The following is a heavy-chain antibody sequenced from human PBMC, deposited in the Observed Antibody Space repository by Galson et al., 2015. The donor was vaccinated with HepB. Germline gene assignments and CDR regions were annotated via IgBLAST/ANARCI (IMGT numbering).Heavy chain of an antibody. CDR1: GFTFSSYS. D-gene: IGHD6-19*01. Sequence: SLRLSCAASGFTFSSYSMNWVRQAPGKGLEWVSYISSSSSTIYYADSVKGRFTISRDNAKNSLYLQMNSPRDEDTAVYYCARDYESSGWYSYYYYYGMDVWGQGTTVTVSS. CDR3: ARDYESSGWYSYYYYYGMDV. CDR2: ISSSSSTI. J-gene: IGHJ6*02. V-gene: IGHV3-48*02.